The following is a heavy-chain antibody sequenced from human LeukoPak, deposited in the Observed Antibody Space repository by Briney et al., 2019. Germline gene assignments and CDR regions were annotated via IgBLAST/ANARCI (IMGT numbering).Heavy chain of an antibody. J-gene: IGHJ3*02. CDR2: ISYDGSNK. V-gene: IGHV3-30*18. CDR3: AKFKGGADYYDSSGSSTDAFDI. CDR1: GFTFSSYG. Sequence: GGSLRLSCAASGFTFSSYGMHWVRQAPGKGLEWVAVISYDGSNKYYADSVKGRFTISRDNSKNTLYLQMNSLRAEDTAVYYCAKFKGGADYYDSSGSSTDAFDIWGQGTMVTVSS. D-gene: IGHD3-22*01.